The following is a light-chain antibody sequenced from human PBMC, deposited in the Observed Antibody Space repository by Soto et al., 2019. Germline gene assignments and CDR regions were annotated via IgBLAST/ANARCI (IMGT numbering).Light chain of an antibody. V-gene: IGLV1-36*01. J-gene: IGLJ3*02. CDR2: SDN. CDR1: SSNIGSNA. CDR3: AVWDDSLNGPV. Sequence: QSVLTQPPSVSEAPRQRVAISCSGSSSNIGSNAVNWYQQLPGKAPKLLISSDNKRPSGVPDRFSGAKSGTSASLAISGLQSEDEADYYCAVWDDSLNGPVFGGGTKVTVL.